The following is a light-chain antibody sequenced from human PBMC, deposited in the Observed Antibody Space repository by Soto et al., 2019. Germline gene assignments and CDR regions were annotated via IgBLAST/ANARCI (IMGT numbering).Light chain of an antibody. CDR3: QQYVEWPPMT. Sequence: VMTQSPDTLSVSPGERAPLSCWASETVATNLAWYQQKPGQAPRHLISGASTRAAGISDRFRGSESGTEVTLTISRLRSEDSASYYCQQYVEWPPMTFGQGTKVEI. V-gene: IGKV3-15*01. CDR2: GAS. CDR1: ETVATN. J-gene: IGKJ1*01.